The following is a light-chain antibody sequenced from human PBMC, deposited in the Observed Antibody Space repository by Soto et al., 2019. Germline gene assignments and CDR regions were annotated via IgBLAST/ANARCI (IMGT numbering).Light chain of an antibody. CDR2: EVS. CDR3: SSYGGSKNVL. Sequence: QSALTQPPSASGFPGQSVTISCTGTSSDVGGYKYVSWYQQHPGKAPKLIIYEVSGRPSGVPDRFSGSKSGNTASLTVSGLQAEDEADYYCSSYGGSKNVLFGGGTKLTVL. V-gene: IGLV2-8*01. CDR1: SSDVGGYKY. J-gene: IGLJ2*01.